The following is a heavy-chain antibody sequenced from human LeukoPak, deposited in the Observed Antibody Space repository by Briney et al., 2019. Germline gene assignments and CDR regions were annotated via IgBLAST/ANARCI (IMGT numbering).Heavy chain of an antibody. CDR3: ARRFGRTTDY. V-gene: IGHV5-51*01. CDR1: GYTFTNYW. CDR2: IYPGDSDT. D-gene: IGHD1-1*01. Sequence: GESLKISCEGSGYTFTNYWIAWVRQMSGKGLEWMGTIYPGDSDTRYSSSFQGQVTISADKSISTAYLQWSSLKASDTAMYYCARRFGRTTDYWGQGTLVTVSS. J-gene: IGHJ4*02.